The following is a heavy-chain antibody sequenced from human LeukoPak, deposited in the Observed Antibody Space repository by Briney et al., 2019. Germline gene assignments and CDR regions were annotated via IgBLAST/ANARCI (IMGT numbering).Heavy chain of an antibody. V-gene: IGHV4-59*01. D-gene: IGHD5-24*01. CDR2: IYYSGST. CDR1: GGSISSYY. CDR3: ARGWFQSDGYNSPHYY. Sequence: SETLSLTCTVSGGSISSYYLSWIRQPPGKGLEWIGYIYYSGSTNYNPSLKSRVTISVDTSKNQFSLKLSSVTAADTAVYYCARGWFQSDGYNSPHYYWGQGTLVTVSS. J-gene: IGHJ4*02.